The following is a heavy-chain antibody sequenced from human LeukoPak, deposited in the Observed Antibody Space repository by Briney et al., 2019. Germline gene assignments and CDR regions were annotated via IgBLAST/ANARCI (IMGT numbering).Heavy chain of an antibody. J-gene: IGHJ4*02. CDR1: GYTFTSYG. D-gene: IGHD3-10*01. V-gene: IGHV1-18*01. Sequence: ASVKVSCTASGYTFTSYGISWVRQAPGQGLEWMGWISGYNGNTNYAQKLQGRVTMTTDTSTSTAYMELRSLTSDDTAVYYCARDSSFYGSGSYSPFDYWGQGTLVSVSS. CDR3: ARDSSFYGSGSYSPFDY. CDR2: ISGYNGNT.